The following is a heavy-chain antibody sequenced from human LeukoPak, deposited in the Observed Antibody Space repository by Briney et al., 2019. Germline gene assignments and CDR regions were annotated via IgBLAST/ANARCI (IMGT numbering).Heavy chain of an antibody. CDR3: ARRKYGPGGDDY. J-gene: IGHJ4*02. CDR1: GFTLSSYW. V-gene: IGHV3-74*01. D-gene: IGHD1-26*01. Sequence: GGSLRLSCAASGFTLSSYWMHWVRQAPGKGLVWVSRINSDGSSTSYADSVKGRFTISRDNAKNSLYLQMNSLRAEDTAVYYCARRKYGPGGDDYWGQGTLVTVSS. CDR2: INSDGSST.